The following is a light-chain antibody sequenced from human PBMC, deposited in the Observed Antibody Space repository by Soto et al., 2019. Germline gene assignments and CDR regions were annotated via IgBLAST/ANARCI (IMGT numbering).Light chain of an antibody. CDR2: GAS. CDR1: QTISKS. V-gene: IGKV1-39*01. Sequence: DIQMTQSPSSLSASVGDTISITCRSFQTISKSLNWYQQRPGKAPKLLIFGASSLQSGVPSRFSGSGSGTDFTLTISSLQPEDFATYYCQQSYSTPLTFGPGTKVDIK. J-gene: IGKJ3*01. CDR3: QQSYSTPLT.